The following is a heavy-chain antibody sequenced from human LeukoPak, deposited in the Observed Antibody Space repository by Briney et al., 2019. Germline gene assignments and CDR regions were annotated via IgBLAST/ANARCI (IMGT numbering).Heavy chain of an antibody. J-gene: IGHJ3*02. CDR1: GFTFSTYN. CDR3: ARRGDSRGYYDAFDI. CDR2: VGTAGDT. V-gene: IGHV3-13*01. D-gene: IGHD3-22*01. Sequence: GGSLRLSCTASGFTFSTYNMHWVRQPTGKGLEWVSAVGTAGDTYYPGSVKGRFTISRENAKNSLYLQMNSLRVGDTAVYYCARRGDSRGYYDAFDIWGRGTMVTVSS.